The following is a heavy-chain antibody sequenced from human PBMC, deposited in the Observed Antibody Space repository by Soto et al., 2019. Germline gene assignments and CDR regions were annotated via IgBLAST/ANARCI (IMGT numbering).Heavy chain of an antibody. CDR3: AREEFDY. V-gene: IGHV1-2*02. J-gene: IGHJ4*02. CDR1: GYTFTGYY. CDR2: INPNTGGT. Sequence: QVQLVQSGAEVKKPGASVKVSCKASGYTFTGYYVHWVRQAPGQGLEWVGWINPNTGGTNYTQKFQGRVTRTRATSIRTAYMELSRLRSDDTAVYYCAREEFDYWGQGALVTVSS.